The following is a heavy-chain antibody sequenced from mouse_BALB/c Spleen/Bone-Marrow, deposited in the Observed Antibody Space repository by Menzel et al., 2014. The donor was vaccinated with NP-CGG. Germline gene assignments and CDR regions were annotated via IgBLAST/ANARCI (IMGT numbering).Heavy chain of an antibody. CDR3: TRYGNSHYYAIDY. Sequence: QVQLQQSGAELVRPGASLKLSCRASGYTFTSYWINWVKQRPGQGLEWIGNIYPSDSYINYNQRFKDKATLTVDKSSRTAYMQLSSPTSEDSAVYYCTRYGNSHYYAIDYWGQGTSVTVSS. CDR1: GYTFTSYW. J-gene: IGHJ4*01. V-gene: IGHV1-69*02. CDR2: IYPSDSYI. D-gene: IGHD1-1*01.